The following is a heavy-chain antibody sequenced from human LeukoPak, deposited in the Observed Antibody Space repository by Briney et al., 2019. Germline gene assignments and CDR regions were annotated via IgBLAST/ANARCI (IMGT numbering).Heavy chain of an antibody. Sequence: GGSLRLSCAASGFTFSSYAMSWVRQAPGKGLEWVSVIYSGGSTYYADSVKGRFTISRDNSKNTLYLQMNSLRAEDTAVYYCARVTGGSGGAFDIWGQGTMVTVSS. D-gene: IGHD3-10*01. CDR1: GFTFSSYA. CDR2: IYSGGST. V-gene: IGHV3-66*01. J-gene: IGHJ3*02. CDR3: ARVTGGSGGAFDI.